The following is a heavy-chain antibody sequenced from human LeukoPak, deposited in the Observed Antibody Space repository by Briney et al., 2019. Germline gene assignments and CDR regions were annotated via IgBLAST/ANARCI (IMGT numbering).Heavy chain of an antibody. CDR1: GFTFSSYW. CDR2: INSDGSIT. V-gene: IGHV3-74*01. J-gene: IGHJ4*02. D-gene: IGHD6-19*01. CDR3: ARGQSEQWLVPDY. Sequence: GGSLRLSCAASGFTFSSYWMHWVRQAPGKGLMWVSRINSDGSITNYADSVKGRFTISRDNAKNTLYLQMNSLRAEDTAVYYCARGQSEQWLVPDYWGQGTLVTVSS.